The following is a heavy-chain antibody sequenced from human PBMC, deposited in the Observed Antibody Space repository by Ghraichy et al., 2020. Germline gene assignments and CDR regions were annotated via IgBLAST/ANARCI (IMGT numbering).Heavy chain of an antibody. CDR3: ARAPSMYYYDSSGYTDI. V-gene: IGHV4-59*01. D-gene: IGHD3-22*01. J-gene: IGHJ3*02. CDR2: IYYSGST. Sequence: SETLSLTCTVSGGSISSYYWSWIRQPPGKGLEWIGYIYYSGSTNYNPSLKSRVTISVDTSKNQFSLKLSSVTAADTAVYYCARAPSMYYYDSSGYTDIWGQGTMVTVSS. CDR1: GGSISSYY.